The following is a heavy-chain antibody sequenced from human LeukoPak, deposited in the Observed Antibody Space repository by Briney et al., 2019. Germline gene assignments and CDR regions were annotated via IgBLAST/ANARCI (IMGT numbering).Heavy chain of an antibody. J-gene: IGHJ6*02. CDR3: ASYLTSIPSGMDV. Sequence: GGSLRLSCAASGFTFNSYWMHWVRQAPGKGLVWVSRIDSDGGSTNYADSVKGRFTISRDNAKNTLYLQMNSLRADDTAVYYCASYLTSIPSGMDVWGQGTTVTVSS. V-gene: IGHV3-74*01. D-gene: IGHD2/OR15-2a*01. CDR1: GFTFNSYW. CDR2: IDSDGGST.